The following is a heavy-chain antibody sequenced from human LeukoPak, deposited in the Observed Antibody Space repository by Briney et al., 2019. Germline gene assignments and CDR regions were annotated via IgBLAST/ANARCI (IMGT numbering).Heavy chain of an antibody. CDR2: LNPSGTT. D-gene: IGHD4-17*01. CDR3: ARGRPYGDYFDY. Sequence: SETLSLTCTVSGGSISNNNYYWTWLRQPAGKGLEWIGRLNPSGTTNYNSSLESRVTISADTSENQFSLKLSSVTAADTAVYYCARGRPYGDYFDYWGQGALVTVSS. V-gene: IGHV4-61*02. J-gene: IGHJ4*02. CDR1: GGSISNNNYY.